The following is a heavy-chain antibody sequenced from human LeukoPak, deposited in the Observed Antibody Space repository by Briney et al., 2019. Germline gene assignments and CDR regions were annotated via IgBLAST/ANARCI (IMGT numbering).Heavy chain of an antibody. J-gene: IGHJ3*02. CDR2: IYTSGTT. Sequence: SETLSLTCTVSGGSFSTYYWSWIRQPAGKGLEWIGHIYTSGTTNYNPSLKSRVTMSIDTSKNTFSLNLKSVTAADTAVYYCARDGYNPVAFDIWGQGTVVTVSS. CDR3: ARDGYNPVAFDI. V-gene: IGHV4-4*07. CDR1: GGSFSTYY. D-gene: IGHD5-24*01.